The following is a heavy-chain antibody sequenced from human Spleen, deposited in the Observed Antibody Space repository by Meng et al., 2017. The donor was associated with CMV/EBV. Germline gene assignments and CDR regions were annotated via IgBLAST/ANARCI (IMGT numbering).Heavy chain of an antibody. Sequence: GESLKISCAASGFTFSSYAMHWVRQAPGKGLEWVSYISSSGNIIYVADAVKGRFTISRDNAKNSLYLQMNSLRAEDTAVYYCVRADPTKRSSTTSCLDYWGQGTLVTVSS. CDR2: ISSSGNII. J-gene: IGHJ4*02. CDR1: GFTFSSYA. V-gene: IGHV3-48*04. CDR3: VRADPTKRSSTTSCLDY. D-gene: IGHD2-2*01.